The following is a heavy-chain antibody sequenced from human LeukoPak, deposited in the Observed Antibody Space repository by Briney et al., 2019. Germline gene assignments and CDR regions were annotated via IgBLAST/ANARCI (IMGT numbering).Heavy chain of an antibody. CDR2: IYYSGRT. CDR3: ARTTEGGYTYDYFYYYYMDV. Sequence: SETLSLTCTVSGGSICSYYWSWIRQPPGQGLEWIGYIYYSGRTNYNPSLKTRVTISVDLSKNQFSLKLSSVTAADTAVYYCARTTEGGYTYDYFYYYYMDVWGKGTTVTISS. J-gene: IGHJ6*03. V-gene: IGHV4-59*01. CDR1: GGSICSYY. D-gene: IGHD5-18*01.